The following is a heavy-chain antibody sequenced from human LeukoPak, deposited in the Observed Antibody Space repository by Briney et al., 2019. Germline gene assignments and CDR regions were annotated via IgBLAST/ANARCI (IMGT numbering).Heavy chain of an antibody. D-gene: IGHD1-1*01. Sequence: GSLRPSCAASGFTFSSYAMSWVRQSPGKGLEWLGEISHTGNTHYNPSLKSRVTVSVDISADMSTTRVSLNLKSVTAADMAIYYCARGPGHSFKYWGQGTRVTVSS. V-gene: IGHV4-34*01. J-gene: IGHJ4*02. CDR1: GFTFSSYA. CDR2: ISHTGNT. CDR3: ARGPGHSFKY.